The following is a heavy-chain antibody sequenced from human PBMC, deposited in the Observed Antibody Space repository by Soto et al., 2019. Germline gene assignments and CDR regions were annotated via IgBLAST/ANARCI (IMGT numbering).Heavy chain of an antibody. CDR3: AKDGGGYNYGYVMLDKYYYGMDV. CDR2: ISYDGTNK. J-gene: IGHJ6*02. CDR1: GFTFSTYA. Sequence: QVQLVESGGGVVQPGRSLRLSCAASGFTFSTYAMHWVRQAPGKGLEWVAVISYDGTNKYYADSVRGRFTISRDNSKNTLFLQRNSLRVEDTAVYYCAKDGGGYNYGYVMLDKYYYGMDVWGQGTTVTVSS. D-gene: IGHD5-18*01. V-gene: IGHV3-30*04.